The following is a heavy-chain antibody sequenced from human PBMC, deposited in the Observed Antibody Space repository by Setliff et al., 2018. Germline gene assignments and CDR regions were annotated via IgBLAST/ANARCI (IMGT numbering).Heavy chain of an antibody. J-gene: IGHJ4*02. V-gene: IGHV4-4*02. Sequence: SETLSLTCAVSGVSISGGNWWSWVRQPPEKGLEWIGEINHSGNTNYSPSLKSRVTISVDKSTNLFSLKLNSVPAADTAVYYCAKGDGGYPSDSWGQGILVTVSS. CDR2: INHSGNT. CDR1: GVSISGGNW. D-gene: IGHD2-15*01. CDR3: AKGDGGYPSDS.